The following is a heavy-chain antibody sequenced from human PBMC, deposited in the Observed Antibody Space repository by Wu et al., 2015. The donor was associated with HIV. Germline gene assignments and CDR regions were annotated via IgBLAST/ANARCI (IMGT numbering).Heavy chain of an antibody. Sequence: QVQLVQSGAEVKKPGASLKVSCKASGYTFINYDINWVRQATGQGLEWMGWMNPNSGNTGYAEQFQGRVTLTRNTSISTAYMELSSLRSEDTAVYYCARGRTASRPRYSYGYSNYFDPWGQGTLVTVSS. CDR2: MNPNSGNT. J-gene: IGHJ5*02. CDR3: ARGRTASRPRYSYGYSNYFDP. CDR1: GYTFINYD. D-gene: IGHD5-18*01. V-gene: IGHV1-8*01.